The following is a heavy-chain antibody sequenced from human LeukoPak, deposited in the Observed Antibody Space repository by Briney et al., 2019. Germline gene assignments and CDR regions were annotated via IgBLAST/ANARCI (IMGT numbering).Heavy chain of an antibody. Sequence: SETLSLTCTVSGGSISSYYWSWIRQPPGKGLEWIGYVYYSGITNYNPSLKSRVTISVDTSNHQFSLKLSSVTAADTAVYFCARSGYSYGADSLDIWGQGTMVTVSS. CDR3: ARSGYSYGADSLDI. D-gene: IGHD5-18*01. V-gene: IGHV4-59*01. J-gene: IGHJ3*02. CDR2: VYYSGIT. CDR1: GGSISSYY.